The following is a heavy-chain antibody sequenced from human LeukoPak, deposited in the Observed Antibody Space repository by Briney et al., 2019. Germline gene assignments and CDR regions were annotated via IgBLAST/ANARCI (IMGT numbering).Heavy chain of an antibody. CDR2: MNPNSGNT. CDR3: ARGYSYGYEADY. CDR1: VYTFTRYD. J-gene: IGHJ4*02. Sequence: ASVTVSYKASVYTFTRYDINWVRQATGKGLEWMEWMNPNSGNTGYAQKFQGRVTITRNPSISTAYMELSSLRSEDTAGYYCARGYSYGYEADYWGQGTLVTVSS. V-gene: IGHV1-8*03. D-gene: IGHD5-18*01.